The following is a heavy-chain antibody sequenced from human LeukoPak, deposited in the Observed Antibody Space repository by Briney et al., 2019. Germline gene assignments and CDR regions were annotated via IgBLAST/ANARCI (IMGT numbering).Heavy chain of an antibody. D-gene: IGHD2-2*01. CDR3: ARGVGYCSSTSCHPDDY. J-gene: IGHJ4*02. V-gene: IGHV1-2*02. Sequence: ASVKVSCKASGYTFTGYYMHWVRQAPGQGLEWMGWINPNSGGTNYAQKFQGRVTMTRDTSISTAYMELSSLRSEDTAVYYCARGVGYCSSTSCHPDDYWGQGTLVTVSS. CDR1: GYTFTGYY. CDR2: INPNSGGT.